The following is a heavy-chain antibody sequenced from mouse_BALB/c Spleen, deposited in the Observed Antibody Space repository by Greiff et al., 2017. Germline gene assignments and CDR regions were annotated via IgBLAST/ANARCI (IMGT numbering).Heavy chain of an antibody. J-gene: IGHJ3*01. D-gene: IGHD4-1*01. CDR3: ARSVTGTGFAY. CDR2: IYPYNGGT. Sequence: EVQLVESGPELVKPGASVKISCKASGYTFTDYNMHWVKQSHGKSLEWIGYIYPYNGGTGYNQKFNSKATLTVDNSSSTAYMELRSLTSEDSAVYYCARSVTGTGFAYWGQGTLVTVSA. V-gene: IGHV1S29*02. CDR1: GYTFTDYN.